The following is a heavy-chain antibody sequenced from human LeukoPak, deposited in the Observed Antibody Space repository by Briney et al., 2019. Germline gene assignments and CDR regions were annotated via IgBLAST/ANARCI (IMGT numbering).Heavy chain of an antibody. CDR2: ISSDGTSK. CDR3: APSSSWHFDY. J-gene: IGHJ4*02. D-gene: IGHD6-13*01. Sequence: GRSLRLSCAASGFTFSSYGMHWVRQAPGKGLDWVAVISSDGTSKYSADSVKGRFSISRDNSKNTLYLQMNSLRAEDTAVYYCAPSSSWHFDYWGQGTLVTVSS. CDR1: GFTFSSYG. V-gene: IGHV3-30*03.